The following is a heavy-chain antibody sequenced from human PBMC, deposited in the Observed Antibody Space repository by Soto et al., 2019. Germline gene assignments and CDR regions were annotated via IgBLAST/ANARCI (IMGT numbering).Heavy chain of an antibody. CDR2: IYYSGST. CDR1: GGSISSSSYY. Sequence: QLQLQESGPRLVKPSETLSLTCTVSGGSISSSSYYWGWIRQPPGKGLEWIGSIYYSGSTYYNPSLKSRVTISKDTSKNQSSLKLSSVTAKDTALYYCARQGRYFDLLESWVEVGYYMDVWGKGTTVTVSS. CDR3: ARQGRYFDLLESWVEVGYYMDV. J-gene: IGHJ6*03. D-gene: IGHD3-9*01. V-gene: IGHV4-39*01.